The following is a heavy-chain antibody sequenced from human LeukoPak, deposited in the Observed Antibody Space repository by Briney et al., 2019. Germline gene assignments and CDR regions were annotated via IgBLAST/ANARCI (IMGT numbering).Heavy chain of an antibody. V-gene: IGHV1-8*01. D-gene: IGHD3-22*01. J-gene: IGHJ4*01. CDR3: AKYCKLSGYYLGGYDY. Sequence: ASVKVSCKASGYTFTSYDINWVRQATGQGLEWMGWMNPNSGNTGYAQKFQGRVTMTRNTSISTAYMELSSLRSEDTAVYYCAKYCKLSGYYLGGYDYWGHGTLVTVSS. CDR1: GYTFTSYD. CDR2: MNPNSGNT.